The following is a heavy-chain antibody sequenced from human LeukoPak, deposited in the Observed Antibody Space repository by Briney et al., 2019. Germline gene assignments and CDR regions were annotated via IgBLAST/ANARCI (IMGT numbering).Heavy chain of an antibody. CDR3: ARGTYRRIAVAGTVAY. CDR1: GYTFTSYD. D-gene: IGHD6-19*01. CDR2: MNPNSGNT. J-gene: IGHJ4*02. V-gene: IGHV1-8*01. Sequence: ASVKVSCKASGYTFTSYDINWVRQATGQGLEWMGWMNPNSGNTGYAQKFQGRVTMTRNTSISTAYMELSSLRSEDTAVYYCARGTYRRIAVAGTVAYWGQGTLVTVSS.